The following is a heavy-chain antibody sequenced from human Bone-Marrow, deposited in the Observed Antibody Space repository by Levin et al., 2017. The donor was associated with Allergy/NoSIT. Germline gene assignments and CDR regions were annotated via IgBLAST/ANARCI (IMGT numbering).Heavy chain of an antibody. V-gene: IGHV1-69*04. CDR2: IIPTIGVE. CDR3: ARGPVYGSGDA. J-gene: IGHJ5*02. Sequence: SVKVSCKASGGTFSSYALTWVRQAPGQGLEWMGRIIPTIGVENYAQKFQGRVTISADRSTNTAYMELRSLRSEDTAVYYCARGPVYGSGDAWGQGTLVTVSS. D-gene: IGHD3-10*01. CDR1: GGTFSSYA.